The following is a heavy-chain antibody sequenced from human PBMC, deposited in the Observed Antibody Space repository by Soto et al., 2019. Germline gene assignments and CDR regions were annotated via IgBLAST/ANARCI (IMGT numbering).Heavy chain of an antibody. Sequence: SETLSLTCAVSGGSISSCGYSWSWIRQPPGKGLEWIGYIYHSGSTYYNPSLKSRVTISVDRSKNQFSLKLSSVTAADTAVYYCARSYVSSGYFYWGQGTLVTVSS. D-gene: IGHD3-22*01. CDR3: ARSYVSSGYFY. J-gene: IGHJ4*02. CDR1: GGSISSCGYS. V-gene: IGHV4-30-2*01. CDR2: IYHSGST.